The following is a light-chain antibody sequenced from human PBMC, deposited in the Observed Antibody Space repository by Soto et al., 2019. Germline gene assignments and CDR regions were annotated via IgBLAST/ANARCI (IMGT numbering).Light chain of an antibody. Sequence: QSVLTQPASVSGSPGQSITISCTGTSSDVGGYNYVSWYQQNPGKAPKLMIYDVSNRPSGVSNRFSGSKSGNTASLTISGLQDEDEADYYCSSYTSSTVVFGGGTKFTVL. CDR2: DVS. CDR1: SSDVGGYNY. CDR3: SSYTSSTVV. J-gene: IGLJ2*01. V-gene: IGLV2-14*01.